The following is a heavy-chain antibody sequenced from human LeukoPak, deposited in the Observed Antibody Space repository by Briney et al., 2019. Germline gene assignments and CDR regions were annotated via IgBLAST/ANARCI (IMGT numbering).Heavy chain of an antibody. CDR2: IWSDGSYK. CDR3: ARRYFDY. V-gene: IGHV3-33*01. J-gene: IGHJ4*02. Sequence: GGSLRLSCAASGFTFSSYGMHWVRQAPGKGLEWVAVIWSDGSYKNYADSVKGRFTISRDNSKNTLYLQMISLRAEDTAVYYCARRYFDYWGPGTLVTVSS. CDR1: GFTFSSYG.